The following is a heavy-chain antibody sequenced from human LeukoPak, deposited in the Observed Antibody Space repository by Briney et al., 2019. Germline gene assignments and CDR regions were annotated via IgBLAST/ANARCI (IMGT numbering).Heavy chain of an antibody. CDR2: ISGSGGRT. CDR3: AKHRCDLLRPIDY. V-gene: IGHV3-23*01. D-gene: IGHD1-26*01. CDR1: GVTFSSNG. J-gene: IGHJ4*02. Sequence: GGSLRLSCAASGVTFSSNGMSWGRKAPGKGLEWVSAISGSGGRTYYADSVKGRFTISTDNSNNTLYLQMTSLRAEDTAVYYCAKHRCDLLRPIDYWGQGTLVTVST.